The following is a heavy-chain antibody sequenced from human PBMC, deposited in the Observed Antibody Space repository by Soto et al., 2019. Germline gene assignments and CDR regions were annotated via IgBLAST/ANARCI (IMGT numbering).Heavy chain of an antibody. CDR3: ARSRDTYYDSRNYYYYYYGMDV. V-gene: IGHV4-59*08. CDR2: IYYSGST. Sequence: SETLSLTCTVSGGSISSYYWSWIRQPPGKGLEWIGYIYYSGSTNYNPSLKSRVTISVDTSKNQFSLKLSSVTAADTAVYYCARSRDTYYDSRNYYYYYYGMDVWGQGTTVTVSS. CDR1: GGSISSYY. D-gene: IGHD3-22*01. J-gene: IGHJ6*02.